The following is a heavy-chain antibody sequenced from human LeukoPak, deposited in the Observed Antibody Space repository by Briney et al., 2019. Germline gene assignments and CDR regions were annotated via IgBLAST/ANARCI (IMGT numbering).Heavy chain of an antibody. CDR1: GFTVSSNY. D-gene: IGHD3-16*01. CDR3: ARLGPYYFDY. CDR2: IYSGGSI. Sequence: PGGSLRVSCAVSGFTVSSNYMSWVRQAPGKGLEWVSVIYSGGSIYYADSVKGRFTIPRDNSKNTLYLQMNSLRVEDTAVYYCARLGPYYFDYWGQGTLVTVSS. V-gene: IGHV3-66*04. J-gene: IGHJ4*02.